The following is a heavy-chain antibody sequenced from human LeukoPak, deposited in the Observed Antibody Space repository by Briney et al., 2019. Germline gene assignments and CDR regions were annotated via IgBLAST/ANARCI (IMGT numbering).Heavy chain of an antibody. CDR1: GFTFSSYA. CDR3: ASLSVYSNFDS. J-gene: IGHJ4*02. CDR2: ISYDGSNK. V-gene: IGHV3-30-3*01. Sequence: GGSLRLSCAASGFTFSSYAMHWVRQAPGKGLEWVAVISYDGSNKYYADSVKGRFTISRDNSKNTLYLQMNSLRAEDTAVYYCASLSVYSNFDSWGQGTLVTVSS. D-gene: IGHD2-8*01.